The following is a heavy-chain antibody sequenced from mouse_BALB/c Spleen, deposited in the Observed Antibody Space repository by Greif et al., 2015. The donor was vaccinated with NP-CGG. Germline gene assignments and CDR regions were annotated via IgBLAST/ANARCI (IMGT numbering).Heavy chain of an antibody. V-gene: IGHV1-9*01. D-gene: IGHD1-2*01. CDR2: ILPGSGST. J-gene: IGHJ2*01. CDR3: ARSGYYGIFDY. CDR1: GYTFSSYW. Sequence: QVQLQQSGAELMKPGASVKISCKATGYTFSSYWIEWAKQRPGHGLEWIGEILPGSGSTNYNEKFKGKATFTADTSSNTAYMQLSSLTSEDSAVYYCARSGYYGIFDYWGQGTTLTVSS.